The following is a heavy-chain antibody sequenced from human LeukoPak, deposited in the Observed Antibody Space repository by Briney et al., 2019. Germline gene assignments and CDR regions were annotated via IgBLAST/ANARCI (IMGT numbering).Heavy chain of an antibody. CDR1: GFTVSTNY. CDR2: FFRCGCT. V-gene: IGHV3-66*01. Sequence: PGGSLRLSCAASGFTVSTNYMSWVRQAPGKGLEWVSVFFRCGCTYYADSVKGRFTISRDNSKNTLYLQMNSLRAEDTAVYYCAKDTGATEMVDWGQGTLVTVSS. CDR3: AKDTGATEMVD. D-gene: IGHD5-12*01. J-gene: IGHJ4*02.